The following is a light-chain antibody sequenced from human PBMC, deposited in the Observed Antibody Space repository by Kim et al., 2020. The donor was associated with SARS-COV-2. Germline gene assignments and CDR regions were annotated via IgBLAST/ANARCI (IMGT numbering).Light chain of an antibody. V-gene: IGLV1-51*01. CDR1: SSNIGDNY. J-gene: IGLJ3*02. CDR2: DNN. CDR3: GTWDSSLSAWV. Sequence: GQRVTISCSGSSSNIGDNYVSWYQQFPGTAPKLLIYDNNKRPSGIPDRFSGSTSGTSATLDITGLQTGDEADYYCGTWDSSLSAWVFGGGTKVTVL.